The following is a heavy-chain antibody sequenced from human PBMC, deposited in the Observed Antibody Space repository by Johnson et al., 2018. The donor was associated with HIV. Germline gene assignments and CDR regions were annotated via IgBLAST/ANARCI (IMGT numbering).Heavy chain of an antibody. CDR3: AKNGGVGGGSSNGAFDI. V-gene: IGHV3-66*02. CDR1: GFTVSSNY. D-gene: IGHD2-15*01. J-gene: IGHJ3*02. Sequence: VKLVESGGGVVQPGRSLRLSCAASGFTVSSNYMSWVRQAPGKGLEWVSVIYSGGSTYYADSVKGRFTISRDNSKNTLYLQMNSLRAEDTAVYYCAKNGGVGGGSSNGAFDIWGQGTMVTVSS. CDR2: IYSGGST.